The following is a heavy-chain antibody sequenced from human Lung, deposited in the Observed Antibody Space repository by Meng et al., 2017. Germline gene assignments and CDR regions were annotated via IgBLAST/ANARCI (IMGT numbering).Heavy chain of an antibody. D-gene: IGHD3-22*01. CDR3: SRTYYYDSSGYYYFDY. J-gene: IGHJ4*02. CDR1: GFTFSSSR. Sequence: GESLKISCVASGFTFSSSRMNLVRQAPGKRLEWVSSISSRSSYVDYADSVTGRFTVSRDNAKDSLYLQMASLRAEDTAVYFCSRTYYYDSSGYYYFDYWGQGTLVTVSS. V-gene: IGHV3-21*01. CDR2: ISSRSSYV.